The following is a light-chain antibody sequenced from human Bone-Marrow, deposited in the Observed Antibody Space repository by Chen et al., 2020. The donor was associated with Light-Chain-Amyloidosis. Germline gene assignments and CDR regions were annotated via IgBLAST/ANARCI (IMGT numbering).Light chain of an antibody. Sequence: DIVVTQSPVYLPVSPGEPASISCSSSQSLLHSNGYNFLEWYLQKPVQSPQLLIFLGSNRASGVPAMFNGRGSGTDFTLKITTVEAEDVGVYYCLQALQAPLTFGGGTKVDIK. CDR1: QSLLHSNGYNF. CDR3: LQALQAPLT. V-gene: IGKV2-28*01. CDR2: LGS. J-gene: IGKJ4*01.